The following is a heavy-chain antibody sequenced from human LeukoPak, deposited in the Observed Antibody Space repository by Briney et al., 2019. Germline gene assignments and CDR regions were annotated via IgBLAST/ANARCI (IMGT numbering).Heavy chain of an antibody. Sequence: SETLSLTCTVSGGSISSYYWSWIRQPPGKGLEWIGEINHSGSTNYNPSLKSRVTISVDTSKNQFSLKLSSVTAADTAVYYCARVQYSYGWPHDYWGQGTLVTVSS. CDR3: ARVQYSYGWPHDY. CDR1: GGSISSYY. D-gene: IGHD5-18*01. CDR2: INHSGST. J-gene: IGHJ4*02. V-gene: IGHV4-34*01.